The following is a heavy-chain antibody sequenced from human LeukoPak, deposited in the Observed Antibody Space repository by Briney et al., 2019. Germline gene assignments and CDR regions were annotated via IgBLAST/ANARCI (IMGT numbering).Heavy chain of an antibody. V-gene: IGHV4-30-4*08. Sequence: TSETVSLTCTVSGGSISSGDYYWSWIRQPPGKGLEWIGYIYYSGSTYYNPSLKSRVTISVDTSKNQFSLKLSSVTAADTAVYYCARDLRRDGYNSFDYWGQGTLVTVSS. D-gene: IGHD5-24*01. CDR1: GGSISSGDYY. CDR3: ARDLRRDGYNSFDY. CDR2: IYYSGST. J-gene: IGHJ4*02.